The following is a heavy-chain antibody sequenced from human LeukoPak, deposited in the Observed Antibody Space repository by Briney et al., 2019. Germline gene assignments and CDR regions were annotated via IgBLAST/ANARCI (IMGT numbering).Heavy chain of an antibody. D-gene: IGHD2-21*02. CDR1: GGSISPYY. Sequence: SETLSLTCTVSGGSISPYYWGWIRQPPGKGLEWIGSIYYSGSTYYNPSLKSRVTISVDTSKNQFSLKLTSVTAADTAVYYCARHGHHGDHDYWGQGTLVTVSS. CDR2: IYYSGST. V-gene: IGHV4-39*01. CDR3: ARHGHHGDHDY. J-gene: IGHJ4*02.